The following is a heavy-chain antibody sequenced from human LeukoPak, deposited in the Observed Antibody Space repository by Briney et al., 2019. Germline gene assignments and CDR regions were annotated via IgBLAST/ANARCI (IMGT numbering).Heavy chain of an antibody. CDR3: ARDGAYYYDSSGYYYYYYYMDV. CDR1: GGSISSYY. D-gene: IGHD3-22*01. CDR2: IYTSGST. V-gene: IGHV4-4*07. Sequence: SETLSLTCTVSGGSISSYYWSWIRQPAGKGLEWIGRIYTSGSTNYNPSLKSRVTMSVDTSKNQFSLKLSSVTAADTAVYYCARDGAYYYDSSGYYYYYYYMDVWGKGTTVTISS. J-gene: IGHJ6*03.